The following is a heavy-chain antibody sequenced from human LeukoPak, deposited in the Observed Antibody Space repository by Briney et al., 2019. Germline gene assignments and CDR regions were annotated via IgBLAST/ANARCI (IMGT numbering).Heavy chain of an antibody. CDR2: IYTSGST. J-gene: IGHJ6*03. CDR1: GGSISSYY. CDR3: ARRAITMVRGRGYYYYMDV. V-gene: IGHV4-4*07. Sequence: SETLSLTCTVSGGSISSYYWSWIRQPAGKGLEWIGRIYTSGSTNYNPSLKSRVTMSVDTSKNQFSLRLSSVTAADTAVYYCARRAITMVRGRGYYYYMDVWGKGTTVTISS. D-gene: IGHD3-10*01.